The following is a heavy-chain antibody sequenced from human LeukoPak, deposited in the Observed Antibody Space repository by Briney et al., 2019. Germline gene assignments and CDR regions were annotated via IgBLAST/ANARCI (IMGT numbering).Heavy chain of an antibody. D-gene: IGHD3-3*01. V-gene: IGHV1-8*01. CDR2: MNPNSGNT. Sequence: ASVKVSCKASGYTFTSYDINWVRQATGQGLEWMGWMNPNSGNTGYAQKFQGRVTMTRNTSISTAYMELSSLRSEDTAVYYCARGETEGYDFWSGYYSVLDPFDYWGQGTPVTVSS. J-gene: IGHJ4*02. CDR3: ARGETEGYDFWSGYYSVLDPFDY. CDR1: GYTFTSYD.